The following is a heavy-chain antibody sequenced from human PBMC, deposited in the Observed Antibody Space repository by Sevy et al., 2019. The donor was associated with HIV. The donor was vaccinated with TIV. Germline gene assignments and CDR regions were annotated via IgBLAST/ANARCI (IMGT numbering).Heavy chain of an antibody. CDR3: ARGAYGSGSYYNGDIVATISGDYYYYGMDV. CDR2: INHSGST. Sequence: SETLSLTCAVYGGSFSGYYWSWIRQPPGKGLEWIGEINHSGSTNYNPSLKSRVTISVDTSKNQFSLKLSSVTAADTXVYYCARGAYGSGSYYNGDIVATISGDYYYYGMDVWGQGTTVTVSS. CDR1: GGSFSGYY. V-gene: IGHV4-34*01. D-gene: IGHD3-10*01. J-gene: IGHJ6*02.